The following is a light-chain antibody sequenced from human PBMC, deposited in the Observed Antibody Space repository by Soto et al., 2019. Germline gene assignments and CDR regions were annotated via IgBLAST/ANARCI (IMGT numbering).Light chain of an antibody. CDR1: QGIRND. CDR2: AAS. J-gene: IGKJ1*01. Sequence: DIQMTQSPSSLSASVGGRVTITCRASQGIRNDLGCYQQKPGKAPKLLIYAASSLQSGVPSRFSGSGSGTDFTLTISSLQPEDFETYYCQQRYSTLTRKFGQGTKVDIK. CDR3: QQRYSTLTRK. V-gene: IGKV1-39*01.